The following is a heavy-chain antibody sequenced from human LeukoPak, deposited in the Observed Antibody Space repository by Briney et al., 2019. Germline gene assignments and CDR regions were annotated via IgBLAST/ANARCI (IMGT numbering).Heavy chain of an antibody. CDR3: ARTERGYCSSTSCYALIVDYYYYMDG. J-gene: IGHJ6*03. Sequence: ASVKVSCKASGYTFTSYGISWVRQAPGQGLEWMGWISAYNGNTNYAQKLQGRVTMTTDTSTSTAYMELRSLRSDDTAVYYCARTERGYCSSTSCYALIVDYYYYMDGWGKGTTVTVSS. V-gene: IGHV1-18*01. CDR2: ISAYNGNT. CDR1: GYTFTSYG. D-gene: IGHD2-2*01.